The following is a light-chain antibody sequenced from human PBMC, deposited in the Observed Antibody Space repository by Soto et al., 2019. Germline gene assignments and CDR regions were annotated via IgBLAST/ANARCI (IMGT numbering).Light chain of an antibody. J-gene: IGKJ1*01. CDR2: LGS. Sequence: DIVMTQSPLSLPVTPGEPASISCRSSQSLLHSNGNNYLEWYLQKPGQSPQLLIYLGSSRASGVPDRFSGSGSGTDFTLNIRRVEAEDVGVYYCMQALQTPRTFGHGTKVDIK. CDR1: QSLLHSNGNNY. V-gene: IGKV2-28*01. CDR3: MQALQTPRT.